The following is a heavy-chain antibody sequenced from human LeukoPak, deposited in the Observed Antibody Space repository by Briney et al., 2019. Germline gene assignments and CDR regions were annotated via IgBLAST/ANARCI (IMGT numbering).Heavy chain of an antibody. V-gene: IGHV3-30*03. D-gene: IGHD3-3*01. J-gene: IGHJ3*02. CDR2: ISYDGSNK. Sequence: GGSLRLSCAASGFTFSSYGMHWVRQAPGKGLEWVAVISYDGSNKYYADSVKGRFTISRDNSKNTVYLQMGSLRAEGMAVYYCARAPIFGVVNGALDMWGQGTMVTVSS. CDR3: ARAPIFGVVNGALDM. CDR1: GFTFSSYG.